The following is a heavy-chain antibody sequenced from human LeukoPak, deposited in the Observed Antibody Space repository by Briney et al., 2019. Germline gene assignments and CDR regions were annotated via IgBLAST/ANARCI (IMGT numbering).Heavy chain of an antibody. V-gene: IGHV3-23*01. CDR2: ISGSGGST. Sequence: GGSLRLSCAASGLTFSSYATSWVRQAPGKGLEWVSAISGSGGSTYYADSVKGRLTIPRDNSKHTLYREMNSLRAEDRAVYYCARNLGGYSYGGPSSFDYWGQGTLVTVSS. D-gene: IGHD5-18*01. J-gene: IGHJ4*02. CDR3: ARNLGGYSYGGPSSFDY. CDR1: GLTFSSYA.